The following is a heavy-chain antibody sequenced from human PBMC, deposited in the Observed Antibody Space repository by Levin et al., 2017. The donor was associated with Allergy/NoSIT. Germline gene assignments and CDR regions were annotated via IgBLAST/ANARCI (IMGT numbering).Heavy chain of an antibody. CDR1: GFTFSSYT. CDR3: ARGLAAAGSLSRWFDP. V-gene: IGHV3-48*02. J-gene: IGHJ5*02. CDR2: ISTSSTTL. D-gene: IGHD6-13*01. Sequence: HTGGSLRLSCAASGFTFSSYTMNWVRQTPGKGLEWVSYISTSSTTLYYADSVKGRFTISRDNAKNSLYLQMNSLRDEDTAVYYCARGLAAAGSLSRWFDPWGQGTLVTVSS.